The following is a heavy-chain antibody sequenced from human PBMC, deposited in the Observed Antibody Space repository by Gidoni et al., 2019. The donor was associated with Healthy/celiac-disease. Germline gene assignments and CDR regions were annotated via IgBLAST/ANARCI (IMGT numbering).Heavy chain of an antibody. CDR3: AKDWRRDDSSPGY. Sequence: EVQLLESGGGLVQPGGSLRLSCAASVFPFSIYAMSWVRQAPGKGLEWVSAISGSGGSTYYADSVKGRFTISRDNSKNTLYLQMNSLRAEDTAVYYCAKDWRRDDSSPGYWGQGTLVTVSS. D-gene: IGHD3-22*01. J-gene: IGHJ4*02. CDR2: ISGSGGST. CDR1: VFPFSIYA. V-gene: IGHV3-23*01.